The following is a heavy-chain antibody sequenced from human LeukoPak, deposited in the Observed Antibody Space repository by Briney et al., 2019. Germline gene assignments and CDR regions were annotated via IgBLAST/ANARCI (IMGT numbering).Heavy chain of an antibody. CDR3: AKDGRYYFGSGSYPFYS. Sequence: GGSLRLSCAASGLIFSNYAMSWVRQAPGKGLEWVAAISGSGDNTYYADSVRGRFTISRDNSKDALYLQMNNLRAGDTAMYYCAKDGRYYFGSGSYPFYSWGQGTLVTVSS. V-gene: IGHV3-23*01. CDR1: GLIFSNYA. D-gene: IGHD3-10*01. CDR2: ISGSGDNT. J-gene: IGHJ5*01.